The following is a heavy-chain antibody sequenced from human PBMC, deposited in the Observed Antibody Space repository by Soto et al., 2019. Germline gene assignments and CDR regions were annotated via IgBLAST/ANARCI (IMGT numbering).Heavy chain of an antibody. CDR3: ARGQGGGYLDYFDY. J-gene: IGHJ4*02. D-gene: IGHD3-22*01. Sequence: ASVKVSCKASGYTFTGYYMHWVRQAPGQGLEWMGWINPNSGGTSYAQKFQGRVTMTRDTSISTAYMELSRLRSDGTAFYYCARGQGGGYLDYFDYWGQGTLVTVSS. V-gene: IGHV1-2*02. CDR1: GYTFTGYY. CDR2: INPNSGGT.